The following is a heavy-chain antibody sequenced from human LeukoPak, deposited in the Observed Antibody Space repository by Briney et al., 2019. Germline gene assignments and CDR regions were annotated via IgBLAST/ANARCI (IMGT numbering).Heavy chain of an antibody. J-gene: IGHJ6*02. CDR2: IGTAGDT. Sequence: PGGSLRLSCAASGFTLSSYDMHWVREATGKGLEWVSDIGTAGDTYYPGSVKGRLTISRENAKNSLYLQMNSLRAGDTAVYYCARVGYYYGMDVWGQGTTVTVSS. CDR3: ARVGYYYGMDV. CDR1: GFTLSSYD. V-gene: IGHV3-13*01.